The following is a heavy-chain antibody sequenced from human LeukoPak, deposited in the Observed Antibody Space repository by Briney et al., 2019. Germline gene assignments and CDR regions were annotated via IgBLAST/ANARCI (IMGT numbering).Heavy chain of an antibody. V-gene: IGHV1-18*01. Sequence: ASVKVSFKASGYTFSNFGISWVRQAPGQGLEWMGWSSGYNDDTHYAQKFQGRVTMTTDTSTNTAYMDLRSLRSDDTAMYYCAKDFYNSGGRWYDCFDIWGQGTMVTVSS. D-gene: IGHD2-15*01. CDR2: SSGYNDDT. J-gene: IGHJ3*02. CDR1: GYTFSNFG. CDR3: AKDFYNSGGRWYDCFDI.